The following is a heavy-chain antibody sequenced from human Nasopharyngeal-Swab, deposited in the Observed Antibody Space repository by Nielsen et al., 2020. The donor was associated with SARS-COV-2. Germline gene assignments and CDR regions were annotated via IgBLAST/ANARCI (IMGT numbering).Heavy chain of an antibody. V-gene: IGHV1-8*01. J-gene: IGHJ6*02. Sequence: ASVKVSCKASGYTSTSYVITWVRQATGQGLEWMGWMNPNSGNTGYAQKFQGRVTMTRNTSISTAYMELSSLRSEDTAVYYCARAGGGYGDEIYYYYGMDVWGQGTTVTVSS. CDR1: GYTSTSYV. CDR2: MNPNSGNT. CDR3: ARAGGGYGDEIYYYYGMDV. D-gene: IGHD4-17*01.